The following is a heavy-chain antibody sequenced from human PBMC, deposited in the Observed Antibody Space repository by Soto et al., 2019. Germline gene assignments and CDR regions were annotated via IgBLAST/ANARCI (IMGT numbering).Heavy chain of an antibody. CDR2: ISSSSSTI. Sequence: GGSLRLSCAASGFTFSSYSMNWVRQAPGKGLEWVSYISSSSSTIYYADSVKGRFTISRDNAKNSLYLQMNSLRDEDTAVYYCARLAQQPLIPYGMDVWGQGTTVTVSS. CDR1: GFTFSSYS. V-gene: IGHV3-48*02. D-gene: IGHD6-13*01. CDR3: ARLAQQPLIPYGMDV. J-gene: IGHJ6*02.